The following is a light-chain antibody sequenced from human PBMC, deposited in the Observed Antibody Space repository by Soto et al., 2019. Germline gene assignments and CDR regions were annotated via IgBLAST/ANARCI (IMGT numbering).Light chain of an antibody. CDR1: HDISNF. V-gene: IGKV1-33*01. Sequence: DIQMTQSPSSLSASVGDRVTITCQASHDISNFLNWYQHKLGKAPKLLIYGASNLQAGVPSRFSGSGSGTYFTFTITSLQPEDIATYYCQQYDNLPYTFGQGTKLELK. CDR2: GAS. CDR3: QQYDNLPYT. J-gene: IGKJ2*01.